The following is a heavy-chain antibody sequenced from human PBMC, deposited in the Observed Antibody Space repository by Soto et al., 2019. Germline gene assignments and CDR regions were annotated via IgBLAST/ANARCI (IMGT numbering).Heavy chain of an antibody. CDR1: DDSITSGAYY. CDR2: IQYRGST. D-gene: IGHD3-10*01. CDR3: AGMFSFGDLLFDY. J-gene: IGHJ4*02. Sequence: HLQLQESGPGLVKPSETLSLTCTVSDDSITSGAYYWGLIRQSPGKGLEWIGTIQYRGSTYYNPSLKSRVTMSLDTSKNQSPLRLTSVTAADTAVYFCAGMFSFGDLLFDYWGQGTLVTVSS. V-gene: IGHV4-39*01.